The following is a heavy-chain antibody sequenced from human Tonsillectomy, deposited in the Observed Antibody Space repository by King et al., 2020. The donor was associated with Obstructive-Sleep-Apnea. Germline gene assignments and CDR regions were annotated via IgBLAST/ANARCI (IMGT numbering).Heavy chain of an antibody. D-gene: IGHD6-19*01. CDR1: GYTLTELT. J-gene: IGHJ4*02. V-gene: IGHV1-24*01. CDR2: FDPEDGET. CDR3: ATSASTAVSGAPFDS. Sequence: QLVQSGAEVKKPGASVRVSCKVSGYTLTELTMHWVRQAPGRGLEWMGGFDPEDGETIYAQKFQGRVSMTEATSTDTAYLELSSLRSEDTALYYCATSASTAVSGAPFDSWGQGTLVTVSS.